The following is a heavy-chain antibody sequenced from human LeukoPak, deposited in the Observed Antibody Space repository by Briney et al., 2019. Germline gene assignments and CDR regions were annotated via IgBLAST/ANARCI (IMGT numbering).Heavy chain of an antibody. CDR3: ASYYYGSGSYFDYFDY. CDR2: ISGSGGST. V-gene: IGHV3-23*01. D-gene: IGHD3-10*01. Sequence: GGSLRLSCAASGFTFSSYAMSWVRQAPGKGLEWGSAISGSGGSTYYADSVKGRFTISRDNSKNTLYLQMNSLRAEDTAVYYCASYYYGSGSYFDYFDYWGQGTLVTVSS. J-gene: IGHJ4*02. CDR1: GFTFSSYA.